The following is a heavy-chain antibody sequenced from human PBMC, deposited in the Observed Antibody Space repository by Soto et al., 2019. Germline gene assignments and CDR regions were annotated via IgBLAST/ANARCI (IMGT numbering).Heavy chain of an antibody. Sequence: PGGSLRLSCVASSGFTFTYYSMSWVRQAPGKGLEWVAHISGRGDTTYYADSVKGRFTISRDNFKSTLYLQMNSLRADDTAVYYCAKSPTMVRGLIFDYWGQGALVTAPQ. CDR1: GFTFTYYS. CDR3: AKSPTMVRGLIFDY. D-gene: IGHD3-10*01. CDR2: ISGRGDTT. V-gene: IGHV3-23*01. J-gene: IGHJ4*02.